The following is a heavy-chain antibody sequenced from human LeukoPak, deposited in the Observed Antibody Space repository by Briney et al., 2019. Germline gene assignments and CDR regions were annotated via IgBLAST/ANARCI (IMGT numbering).Heavy chain of an antibody. CDR1: GFTFSSHY. J-gene: IGHJ4*02. CDR2: IYSGGNT. D-gene: IGHD3-10*01. CDR3: ATSYGSGSYGH. Sequence: GGSLRLSCAASGFTFSSHYMSWVRQAPGKGLEWVSVIYSGGNTYYAGSVKGRFTISRDNSKNTLYLQMNSLSTEDTAVYYCATSYGSGSYGHWGQGTLVTVSS. V-gene: IGHV3-53*01.